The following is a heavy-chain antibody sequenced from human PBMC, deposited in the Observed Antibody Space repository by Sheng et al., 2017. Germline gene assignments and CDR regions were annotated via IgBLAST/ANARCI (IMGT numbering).Heavy chain of an antibody. V-gene: IGHV3-30*01. J-gene: IGHJ4*02. CDR3: ARVDFGNAFDY. CDR2: ISYDGSNK. Sequence: QVQLVESGGGVVQPGRSLRLSCAASGFTFSSYAMHWVRQAPGKGLEWVAVISYDGSNKYYADSVKGRFTISRDNSKNTLYLQMNSLRAEDTAVYYCARVDFGNAFDYWGQGTLVTVSS. D-gene: IGHD2-2*03. CDR1: GFTFSSYA.